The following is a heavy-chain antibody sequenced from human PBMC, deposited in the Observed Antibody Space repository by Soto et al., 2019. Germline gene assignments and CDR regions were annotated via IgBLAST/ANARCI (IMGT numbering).Heavy chain of an antibody. Sequence: GASVKVSCKASGYNFMHYGVNWVRQAPGQGLEWMGWISPWKGNTNYARSFQGRVTMTTDTPTSTAYMELRSLTSDDTAVYYCARDLDPSGSYYTDYWGPGTLVTVSS. CDR3: ARDLDPSGSYYTDY. J-gene: IGHJ4*02. D-gene: IGHD3-10*01. V-gene: IGHV1-18*04. CDR2: ISPWKGNT. CDR1: GYNFMHYG.